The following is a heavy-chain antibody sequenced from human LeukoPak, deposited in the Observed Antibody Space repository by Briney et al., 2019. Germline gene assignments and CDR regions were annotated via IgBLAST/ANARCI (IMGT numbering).Heavy chain of an antibody. CDR3: AKCGNSGCHLIDY. J-gene: IGHJ4*02. CDR1: GFTFNTNA. V-gene: IGHV3-23*01. D-gene: IGHD5-12*01. CDR2: ISGRTAGS. Sequence: GGSLRLSCAASGFTFNTNAMSWVRKAPGKGLDWVPAISGRTAGSYYADSVKGRFTISRDNSKSTLYLQMDSLRAEDTAVYYCAKCGNSGCHLIDYWGQGTLVTVSS.